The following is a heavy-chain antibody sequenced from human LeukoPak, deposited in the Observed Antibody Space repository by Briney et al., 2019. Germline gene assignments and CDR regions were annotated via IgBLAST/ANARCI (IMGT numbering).Heavy chain of an antibody. CDR2: IRSKAYGETT. CDR3: TIGNWKN. D-gene: IGHD1-20*01. V-gene: IGHV3-49*04. J-gene: IGHJ4*02. CDR1: GFTFCDYA. Sequence: GGSLRLSCTGSGFTFCDYAVSWVRQAPGKGLEWVSFIRSKAYGETTAYAASVKGRFTISRDDSKATVYLQINSLKTEDTAVYYCTIGNWKNWGQGTLVTVSS.